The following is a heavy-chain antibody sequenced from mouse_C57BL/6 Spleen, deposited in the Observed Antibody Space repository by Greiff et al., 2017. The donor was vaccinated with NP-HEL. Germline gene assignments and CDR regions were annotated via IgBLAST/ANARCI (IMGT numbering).Heavy chain of an antibody. CDR2: ISSGGDYI. J-gene: IGHJ1*03. V-gene: IGHV5-9-1*02. CDR1: GFTFSSYA. CDR3: TREMLRPGYFDV. D-gene: IGHD1-2*01. Sequence: EVKLVESGEGLVKPGGSLKLSCAASGFTFSSYAMSWVRQTPEKRLEWVAYISSGGDYIYYADTVKGRFTISRDNARNTLYLQMSSLKSEDTAMYYCTREMLRPGYFDVWGTGTTVTVSS.